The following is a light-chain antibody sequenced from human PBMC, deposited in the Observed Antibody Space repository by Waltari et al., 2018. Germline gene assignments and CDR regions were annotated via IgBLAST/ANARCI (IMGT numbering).Light chain of an antibody. CDR1: STNIGGYNY. CDR3: CSYAGTSP. J-gene: IGLJ1*01. Sequence: QSALTQPRSVSGSPGQSVTISCTGASTNIGGYNYVSWYQQHPGKAPKRIIYDVTKRPSGVPDRFSGSKSGDTASLTISGLQAEDEADYYCCSYAGTSPFGTGTKVTVL. V-gene: IGLV2-11*01. CDR2: DVT.